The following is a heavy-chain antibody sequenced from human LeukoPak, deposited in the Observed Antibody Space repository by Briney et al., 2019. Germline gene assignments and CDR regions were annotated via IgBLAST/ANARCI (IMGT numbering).Heavy chain of an antibody. CDR1: GFTFSSSA. Sequence: GGSLRLSCAASGFTFSSSAMSWVRQAPGKGLEWVSAISGSGGGTYYADSVKGRFTISRDNSKNTLYLQMNSLRAEDTAVYYCAVSVYSPGGFDYWGQGTLVTVSS. V-gene: IGHV3-23*01. CDR3: AVSVYSPGGFDY. J-gene: IGHJ4*02. CDR2: ISGSGGGT. D-gene: IGHD5-12*01.